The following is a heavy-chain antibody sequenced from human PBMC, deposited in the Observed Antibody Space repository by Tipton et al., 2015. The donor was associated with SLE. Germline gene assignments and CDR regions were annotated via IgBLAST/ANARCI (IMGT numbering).Heavy chain of an antibody. CDR1: GFTFSSYW. D-gene: IGHD1-26*01. CDR2: INSDGSST. CDR3: AKIPVGATRDYYYGMDV. V-gene: IGHV3-74*01. Sequence: SLRLSCAASGFTFSSYWMHWVRQAPGKGLVWVSRINSDGSSTSYADSVKGRFTISRDNSKNTLYLQMNSLRAEDTAVYYCAKIPVGATRDYYYGMDVWGQGTTVTVSS. J-gene: IGHJ6*02.